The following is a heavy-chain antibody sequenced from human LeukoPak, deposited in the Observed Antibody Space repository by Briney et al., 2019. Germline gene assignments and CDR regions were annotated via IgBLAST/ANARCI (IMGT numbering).Heavy chain of an antibody. CDR3: ARAMGATTGEVY. D-gene: IGHD1-26*01. V-gene: IGHV1-69*05. CDR1: GGTFSSYA. CDR2: IIPIFGTA. J-gene: IGHJ4*02. Sequence: ASVKVSCKASGGTFSSYAISWVRQAPGQGLGWMGRIIPIFGTANYAQKFQGRVTITTDESTSTAYMELSSLRSEDTAVYYCARAMGATTGEVYWGQGTLVTVSS.